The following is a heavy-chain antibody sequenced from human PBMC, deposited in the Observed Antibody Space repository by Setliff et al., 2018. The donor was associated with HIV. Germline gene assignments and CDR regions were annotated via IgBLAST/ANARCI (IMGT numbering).Heavy chain of an antibody. CDR2: IYWNDDK. D-gene: IGHD3-22*01. CDR1: GFSLSTSGVG. Sequence: GSGPTLVNPTQTLTLTCTFSGFSLSTSGVGVGWIRQPPGKALEWLALIYWNDDKRYSPSLKSRLTITKDTSKNQVVLTMTNMDPVDTATYYCAHRLSYYDTSGYYSYYLDYWGQGTLVTVSS. J-gene: IGHJ4*02. CDR3: AHRLSYYDTSGYYSYYLDY. V-gene: IGHV2-5*01.